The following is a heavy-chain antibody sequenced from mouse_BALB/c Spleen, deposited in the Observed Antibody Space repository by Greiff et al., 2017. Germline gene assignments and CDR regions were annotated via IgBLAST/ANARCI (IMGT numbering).Heavy chain of an antibody. Sequence: GGGLVQPKGSLKLSCAASGFTFNTYAMNWVRQAPGKGLEWVARIRSKSNNYATYYADSVKDRFTISRDDSQSMLYLQMNNLKTEDTAMYYCVRDRGDYYGSSYVGWYFDVWGAGTTVTVSS. D-gene: IGHD1-1*01. CDR3: VRDRGDYYGSSYVGWYFDV. CDR1: GFTFNTYA. J-gene: IGHJ1*01. V-gene: IGHV10-1*02. CDR2: IRSKSNNYAT.